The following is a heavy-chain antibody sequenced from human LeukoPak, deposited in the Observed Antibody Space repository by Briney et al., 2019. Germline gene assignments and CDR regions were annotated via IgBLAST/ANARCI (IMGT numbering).Heavy chain of an antibody. CDR1: GFTFSNAW. CDR3: ARGSQRLDP. J-gene: IGHJ5*02. CDR2: ISGSNTYT. D-gene: IGHD6-25*01. Sequence: GGSLRLSCAASGFTFSNAWMSWVRQAPGKGLEWVSFISGSNTYTNYADSVKGRFTISRDNAKNSLSLQMNSLRAEDTAVYYCARGSQRLDPWGQGTLVTVSS. V-gene: IGHV3-11*05.